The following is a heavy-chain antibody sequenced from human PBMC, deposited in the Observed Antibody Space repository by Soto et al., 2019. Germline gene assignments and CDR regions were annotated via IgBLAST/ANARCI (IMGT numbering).Heavy chain of an antibody. Sequence: EVQLVESGGGLVKPGGSLRLSCAASGFTFSSYSMNWVRQAPGKGLEWVSSISSSSSYIYYADSVKGRFTISRDNAKNSLYLQMNSRRAEDMAVYYCARYCSSTSCYTPRYGMDVWGQGTTVTVSS. CDR2: ISSSSSYI. CDR3: ARYCSSTSCYTPRYGMDV. CDR1: GFTFSSYS. D-gene: IGHD2-2*02. J-gene: IGHJ6*02. V-gene: IGHV3-21*01.